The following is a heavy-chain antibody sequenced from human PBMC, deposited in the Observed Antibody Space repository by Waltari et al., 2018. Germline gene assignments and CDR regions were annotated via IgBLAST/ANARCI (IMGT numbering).Heavy chain of an antibody. CDR1: GGSFSGYY. CDR3: ARRFYLSTGGQFDY. D-gene: IGHD7-27*01. CDR2: INHSGST. Sequence: QVQLQQWGAGLLKPSETLSLTCAVYGGSFSGYYWSWIRQPPGKGLEWIGEINHSGSTNYNPSLKSRGTISVDTSKNQFSLKLSSVTAADTAVYYCARRFYLSTGGQFDYWGQGTLVTVSS. J-gene: IGHJ4*02. V-gene: IGHV4-34*01.